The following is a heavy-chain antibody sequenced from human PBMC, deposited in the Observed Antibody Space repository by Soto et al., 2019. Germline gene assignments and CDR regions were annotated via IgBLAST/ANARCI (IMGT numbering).Heavy chain of an antibody. V-gene: IGHV4-61*01. CDR3: ARGIYDSSGYYYFDY. CDR2: IYYSGST. Sequence: SETLSLTCTVSGGSVSSGSYYWSWIRQPPGKGLEWIGYIYYSGSTNYNPSLKSRVTISVDTSKNQFSLKLSSVTAADTAVYYCARGIYDSSGYYYFDYWGQGTLVTVSS. CDR1: GGSVSSGSYY. J-gene: IGHJ4*02. D-gene: IGHD3-22*01.